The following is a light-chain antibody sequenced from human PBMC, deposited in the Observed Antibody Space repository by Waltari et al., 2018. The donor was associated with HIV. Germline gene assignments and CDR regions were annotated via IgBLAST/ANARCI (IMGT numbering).Light chain of an antibody. V-gene: IGLV1-47*01. Sequence: QSVLTQPPSASGTPGQRVTISCSGSSPHIGSSYIYWYQQLPGTAPKLLIYGNNQRPSGVPDRFSGSKSGTSASLAISGLRSEDEADYYCAAWDDSLSGRVFGGGTKLTVL. CDR3: AAWDDSLSGRV. CDR1: SPHIGSSY. J-gene: IGLJ3*02. CDR2: GNN.